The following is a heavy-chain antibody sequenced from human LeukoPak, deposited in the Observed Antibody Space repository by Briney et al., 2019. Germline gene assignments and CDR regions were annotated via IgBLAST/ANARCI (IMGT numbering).Heavy chain of an antibody. CDR3: ARVEMATSSYYFDY. Sequence: ASVKVSCKAPGYTFTSYDINWVRQATGQGLEWMGWMNPNSGNTGYAQKFQGRVTMTRNTSISTAYMELSSLRSEDTAVYYCARVEMATSSYYFDYWGQGTLVTVSS. V-gene: IGHV1-8*01. D-gene: IGHD5-24*01. CDR2: MNPNSGNT. J-gene: IGHJ4*02. CDR1: GYTFTSYD.